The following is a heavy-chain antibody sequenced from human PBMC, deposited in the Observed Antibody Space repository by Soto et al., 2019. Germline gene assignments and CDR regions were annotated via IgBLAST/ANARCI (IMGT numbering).Heavy chain of an antibody. V-gene: IGHV1-18*01. Sequence: ASVKVSCTASGYTFTSYGISWVRQAPGQGLEWMGWISAYNGNTNYAQKLQGRVTMTTDTSTSTAYMELRSLRSDDTAVYYCARDHYDFWSGYSWWFDPWGQGTLVTVSS. J-gene: IGHJ5*02. CDR3: ARDHYDFWSGYSWWFDP. D-gene: IGHD3-3*01. CDR1: GYTFTSYG. CDR2: ISAYNGNT.